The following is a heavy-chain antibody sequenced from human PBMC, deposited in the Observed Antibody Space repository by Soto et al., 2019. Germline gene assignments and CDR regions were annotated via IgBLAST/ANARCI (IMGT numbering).Heavy chain of an antibody. Sequence: GASVKVSCKASGYTFTGYYMHWVRQAPGQGLEWMGWINPNSGGTNYAQKFQGWVTMTRDTSISTAYMELSRLRSDDTAVYYCARGIYDFWSGAYDAFDIWGQGTMVTVSS. V-gene: IGHV1-2*04. CDR2: INPNSGGT. D-gene: IGHD3-3*01. CDR1: GYTFTGYY. CDR3: ARGIYDFWSGAYDAFDI. J-gene: IGHJ3*02.